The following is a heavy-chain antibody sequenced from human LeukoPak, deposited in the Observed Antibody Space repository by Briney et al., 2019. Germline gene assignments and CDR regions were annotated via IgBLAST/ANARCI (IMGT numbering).Heavy chain of an antibody. J-gene: IGHJ4*02. D-gene: IGHD5-12*01. CDR3: ARNENSGWGYFDY. CDR1: RFTFNSYD. Sequence: GGSLRLSCAASRFTFNSYDMSWVRQAPGKGLEWVSVIGGSNGITFYVGSVKGRFTISRDNSKDTLYLQMNSLRAEDTVVYYCARNENSGWGYFDYWGQGTLVTVSS. V-gene: IGHV3-23*01. CDR2: IGGSNGIT.